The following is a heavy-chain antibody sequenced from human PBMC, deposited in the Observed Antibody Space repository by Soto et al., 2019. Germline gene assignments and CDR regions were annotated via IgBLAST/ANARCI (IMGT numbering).Heavy chain of an antibody. CDR1: GGSFSGYY. CDR2: INHSGST. J-gene: IGHJ5*02. V-gene: IGHV4-34*01. Sequence: SETLSLTCAVYGGSFSGYYWSWIRQPPGKGLEWIGEINHSGSTNYNPSLKSRVTISVDTSKHQFSLKLSSVTAADTAVYYCARRARIVVVPAAIVGNWFDPWGQGTLVTVSS. CDR3: ARRARIVVVPAAIVGNWFDP. D-gene: IGHD2-2*02.